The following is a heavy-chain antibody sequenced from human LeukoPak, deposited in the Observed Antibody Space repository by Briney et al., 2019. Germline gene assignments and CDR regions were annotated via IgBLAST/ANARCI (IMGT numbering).Heavy chain of an antibody. CDR1: GFTFGIYW. V-gene: IGHV3-74*03. D-gene: IGHD2-15*01. Sequence: GGSLRLSCAASGFTFGIYWFHWVRQAPGKGLVWVSRISTDGTTITYAASVKGRFTIPRDNAKNTLYLQMNSLRAEDTAVYYCARSDGGGWPFSSWGQGTMVTVSS. J-gene: IGHJ3*01. CDR3: ARSDGGGWPFSS. CDR2: ISTDGTTI.